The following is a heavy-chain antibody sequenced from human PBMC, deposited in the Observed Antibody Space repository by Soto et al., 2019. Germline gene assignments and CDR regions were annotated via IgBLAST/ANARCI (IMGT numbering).Heavy chain of an antibody. CDR3: ARGRGSSWYGY. CDR2: ISSSSSYI. Sequence: EVQLVESGGGLVKPGGSLRLSWAASGFTFSSYSMNWVRQAPGKGLEWVSSISSSSSYIYYADSVKGRFTISRDNAKNSLYLQMNSLRAEDTAVYYCARGRGSSWYGYWGQGTLVTVSS. D-gene: IGHD6-13*01. CDR1: GFTFSSYS. J-gene: IGHJ4*02. V-gene: IGHV3-21*01.